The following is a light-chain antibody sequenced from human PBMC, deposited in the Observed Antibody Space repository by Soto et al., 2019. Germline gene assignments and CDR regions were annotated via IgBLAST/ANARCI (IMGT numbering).Light chain of an antibody. CDR1: QGISGY. Sequence: DIQLAQSPSFLSASVGDRVTITCRASQGISGYLAWYQQKPGKAPKLLIYGTSTLQSGVPSRFSGSGSGTEFKLTISSLQPEALATYFCQPHNSTPPFGPGTKVHI. CDR3: QPHNSTPP. CDR2: GTS. V-gene: IGKV1-9*01. J-gene: IGKJ3*01.